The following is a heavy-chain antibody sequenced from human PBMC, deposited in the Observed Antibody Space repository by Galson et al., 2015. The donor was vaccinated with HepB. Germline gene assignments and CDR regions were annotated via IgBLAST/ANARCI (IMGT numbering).Heavy chain of an antibody. CDR3: ARDPGYNWNHVPMTGIFDY. V-gene: IGHV1-18*01. CDR2: ISAYDANT. Sequence: SVKVSCKASGYTFASYGISWVRQAPGQGLEWMGWISAYDANTNYAQKLQGRVTMTTDTSTSTAYMELGSLRSDDTAVYFCARDPGYNWNHVPMTGIFDYWGQGTRVTVSS. CDR1: GYTFASYG. J-gene: IGHJ4*02. D-gene: IGHD1-20*01.